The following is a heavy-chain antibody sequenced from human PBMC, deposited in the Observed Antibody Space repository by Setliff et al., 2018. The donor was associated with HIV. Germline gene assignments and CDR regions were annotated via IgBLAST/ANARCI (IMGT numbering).Heavy chain of an antibody. V-gene: IGHV4-39*01. CDR3: ARLGDSGYNFRGYFDY. CDR1: GGSVSDTSYY. CDR2: VYYSGGT. D-gene: IGHD5-12*01. J-gene: IGHJ4*02. Sequence: PSETLSLTCTVSGGSVSDTSYYWGWIRQPPGKGLEWLANVYYSGGTYYNPSLNSRVTISVDTSRNQFSLKLTSVTAADTALYFCARLGDSGYNFRGYFDYWGQGKLVTVSS.